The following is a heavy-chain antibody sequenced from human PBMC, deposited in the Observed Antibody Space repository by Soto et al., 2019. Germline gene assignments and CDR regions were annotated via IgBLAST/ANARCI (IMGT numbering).Heavy chain of an antibody. V-gene: IGHV3-13*01. CDR3: ARGPYGSGSPIAPYYFDY. J-gene: IGHJ4*02. CDR1: GFTFSSYD. CDR2: IGTAGDT. Sequence: EVQLVESGGGLVQPGGSLRLSCAASGFTFSSYDMHWVRQATGKGLEWVSAIGTAGDTYNPGSVKGRFTISRENAKNSLYLQMNSLRAGDTAVYYCARGPYGSGSPIAPYYFDYWGQGTLVTVSS. D-gene: IGHD3-10*01.